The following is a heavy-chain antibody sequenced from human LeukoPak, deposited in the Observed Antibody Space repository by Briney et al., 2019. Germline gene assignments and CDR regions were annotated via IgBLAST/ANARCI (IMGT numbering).Heavy chain of an antibody. CDR1: GFTFDDYA. CDR3: AKADYVWGSLVR. J-gene: IGHJ4*02. Sequence: GGSLRLSCAASGFTFDDYAMHWVRQAPGKGLEWVSGISWNSGSIGYADSVKGRFTISRDNAKNSLYLQMNSPRAEDTALYYCAKADYVWGSLVRWGQGTLVTVSS. D-gene: IGHD3-16*01. CDR2: ISWNSGSI. V-gene: IGHV3-9*01.